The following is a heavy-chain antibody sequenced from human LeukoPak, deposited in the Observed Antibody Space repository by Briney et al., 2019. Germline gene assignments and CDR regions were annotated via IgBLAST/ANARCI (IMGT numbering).Heavy chain of an antibody. D-gene: IGHD2-21*01. CDR3: ARAGHADSFDY. Sequence: GGSLRLSCAASGFTLSSYSMNWVRQAPGKGLEWVSYISTTSRTIHYADSVKGRFTISRDNSKNSLYLQMNSLRAEDTAVYYCARAGHADSFDYWGQGALVTVSS. J-gene: IGHJ4*02. CDR1: GFTLSSYS. CDR2: ISTTSRTI. V-gene: IGHV3-48*01.